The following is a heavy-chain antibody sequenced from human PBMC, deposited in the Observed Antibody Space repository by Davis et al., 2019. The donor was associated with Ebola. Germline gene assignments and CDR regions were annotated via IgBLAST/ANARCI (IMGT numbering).Heavy chain of an antibody. Sequence: SLKISCAASGFTFDDYAMHWVRQAPGKGLEWVSGISWNSGSIGYADSVKGRFTISRDNAKNSLYLQMNSLRAEDTALYYCAKDFSSSWFGQQLRYYYGMDVWGQGTTVTVSS. CDR2: ISWNSGSI. J-gene: IGHJ6*02. CDR3: AKDFSSSWFGQQLRYYYGMDV. CDR1: GFTFDDYA. D-gene: IGHD6-13*01. V-gene: IGHV3-9*01.